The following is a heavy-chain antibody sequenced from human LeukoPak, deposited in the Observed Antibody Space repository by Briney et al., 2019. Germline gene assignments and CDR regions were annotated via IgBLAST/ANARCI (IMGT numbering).Heavy chain of an antibody. J-gene: IGHJ3*02. V-gene: IGHV4-4*09. D-gene: IGHD3-22*01. CDR3: ARRADYYDSSGYMGDAFDI. Sequence: SETLSLTCTVSGGSISSYYWSWIRQPPGKGLEWIGYIYTSGSTNYNPSLKSRVTIPVDTSKNQFSLKLSSVTAADTAVYYCARRADYYDSSGYMGDAFDIWGQGTMVTVSS. CDR2: IYTSGST. CDR1: GGSISSYY.